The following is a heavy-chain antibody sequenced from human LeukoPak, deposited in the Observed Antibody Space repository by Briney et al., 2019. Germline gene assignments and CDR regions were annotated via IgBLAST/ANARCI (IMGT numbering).Heavy chain of an antibody. D-gene: IGHD3-10*01. Sequence: GGSLRLSCAASGFTFSSYAMHWVRQAPGKGLEWVAVISYDGSNKYYADSVKGRFTISRDNSKNTLYLQMNSLRAEDTAVYYCAREGITMVREIDPWGQGTLVNVAS. CDR2: ISYDGSNK. V-gene: IGHV3-30*04. CDR3: AREGITMVREIDP. J-gene: IGHJ5*02. CDR1: GFTFSSYA.